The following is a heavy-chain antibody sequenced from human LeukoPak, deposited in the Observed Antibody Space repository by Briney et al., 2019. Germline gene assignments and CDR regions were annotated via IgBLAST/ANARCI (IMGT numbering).Heavy chain of an antibody. CDR3: ARDRGYYGSGSFDP. D-gene: IGHD3-10*01. CDR1: GFTFSSYE. J-gene: IGHJ5*02. Sequence: PGGSLRLSCAASGFTFSSYEMNWVRQAPGKGLEWDSYISSSGSTIYYADSVKGRFTISRDNAKNSLYLQMNSLRAEDTAVYYCARDRGYYGSGSFDPWGQGTLVTVSS. CDR2: ISSSGSTI. V-gene: IGHV3-48*03.